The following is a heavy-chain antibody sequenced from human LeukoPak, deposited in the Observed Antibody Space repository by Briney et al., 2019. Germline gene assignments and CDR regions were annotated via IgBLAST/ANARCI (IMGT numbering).Heavy chain of an antibody. D-gene: IGHD3-3*01. CDR2: INHSGST. CDR1: GGSFSGYY. CDR3: ARLTFPGLRYDDRRIFDI. V-gene: IGHV4-34*01. Sequence: SETLSLTCAVYGGSFSGYYWSWIRHPPGKGLEWLGEINHSGSTNYNPSLKSRVTISVDTSKNQFSLKLSSVTAADTAVYYCARLTFPGLRYDDRRIFDIWGQGSVVTVSS. J-gene: IGHJ3*02.